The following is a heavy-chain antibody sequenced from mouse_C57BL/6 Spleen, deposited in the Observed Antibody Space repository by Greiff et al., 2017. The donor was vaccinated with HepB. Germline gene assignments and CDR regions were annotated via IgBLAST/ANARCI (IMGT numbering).Heavy chain of an antibody. D-gene: IGHD4-1*01. J-gene: IGHJ2*01. Sequence: QVQLQQPGAELVKPGASVKLSCKASGYTFTSYWMQWVKQRPGQGLEWIGEIDPPDSYTNYNQKFKGKATLTVDTSSSTAYMQLSSLTSEDSAVYYCARGGGTRYFDYWGQGTTLTVSS. CDR2: IDPPDSYT. V-gene: IGHV1-50*01. CDR3: ARGGGTRYFDY. CDR1: GYTFTSYW.